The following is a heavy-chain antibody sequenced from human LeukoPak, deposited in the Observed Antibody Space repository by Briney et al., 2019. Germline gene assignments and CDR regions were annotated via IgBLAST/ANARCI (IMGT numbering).Heavy chain of an antibody. D-gene: IGHD3-3*01. Sequence: ASVKVSCKVSGYTLTEFSMHWVRQAPGKGLEWMGGFDPEDGETIYAQKFQGRVTMTEDTSTDTAYMELSSLRSEDTAVYYCATHLPIFGVVILGAFDIWGQGTMVTVSS. CDR3: ATHLPIFGVVILGAFDI. CDR1: GYTLTEFS. V-gene: IGHV1-24*01. J-gene: IGHJ3*02. CDR2: FDPEDGET.